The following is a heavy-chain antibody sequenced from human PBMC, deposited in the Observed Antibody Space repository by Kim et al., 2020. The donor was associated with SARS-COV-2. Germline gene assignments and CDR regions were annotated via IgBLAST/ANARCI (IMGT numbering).Heavy chain of an antibody. CDR3: ARGRIAAAGTLLNWFDP. D-gene: IGHD6-13*01. Sequence: FQGRVTMTRDTSTSTVYMELSSLRSEDTAVYYCARGRIAAAGTLLNWFDPWGQGTLVTVSS. J-gene: IGHJ5*02. V-gene: IGHV1-46*01.